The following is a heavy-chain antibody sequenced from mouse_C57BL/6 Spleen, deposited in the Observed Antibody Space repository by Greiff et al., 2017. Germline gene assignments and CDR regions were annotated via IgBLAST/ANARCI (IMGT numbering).Heavy chain of an antibody. V-gene: IGHV1-82*01. J-gene: IGHJ4*01. CDR2: IYPGGGDT. D-gene: IGHD2-3*01. Sequence: QVQLQQSGPELVKPGASVKISCKASGYAFSSSWMNWVKQRPGKGLEWIGRIYPGGGDTNYNGKFKGKATLTADKSASTAYMQLSSLTSEDSAVYFCAREGDGYSYAMDYWGQGTSVTVSS. CDR1: GYAFSSSW. CDR3: AREGDGYSYAMDY.